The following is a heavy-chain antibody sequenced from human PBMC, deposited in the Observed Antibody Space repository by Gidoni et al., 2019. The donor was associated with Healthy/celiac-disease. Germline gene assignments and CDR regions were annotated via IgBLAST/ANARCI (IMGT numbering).Heavy chain of an antibody. CDR2: ISGSGGST. Sequence: EVQLLESGGGLVQPGGSLRLSCAASGFTFSSYAMSWVRQAPGKGLEWGSAISGSGGSTYYADSVKGRFTISRDNSKNTLYLQMNSLRAEDTAVYYCAKDHGGNKDAFDIWGQGTMVTVSS. J-gene: IGHJ3*02. CDR1: GFTFSSYA. D-gene: IGHD2-15*01. CDR3: AKDHGGNKDAFDI. V-gene: IGHV3-23*01.